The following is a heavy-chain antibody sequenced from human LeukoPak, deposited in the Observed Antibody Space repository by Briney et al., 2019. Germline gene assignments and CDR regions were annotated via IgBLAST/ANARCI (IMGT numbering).Heavy chain of an antibody. CDR2: ISSSSSYI. CDR1: GITFSSYS. CDR3: ARDWNGSGSYYNEPFDP. Sequence: GGSLRLSCAASGITFSSYSMNWVRQAPGKGLEWVSSISSSSSYIYYADSVKGRFTISRDNAKNSLYLQMNSLRAEDTAVYYCARDWNGSGSYYNEPFDPWGQGTLVTVSS. J-gene: IGHJ5*02. V-gene: IGHV3-21*01. D-gene: IGHD3-10*01.